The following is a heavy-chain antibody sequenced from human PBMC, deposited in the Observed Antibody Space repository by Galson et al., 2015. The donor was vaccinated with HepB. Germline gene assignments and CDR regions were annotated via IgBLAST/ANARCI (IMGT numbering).Heavy chain of an antibody. CDR3: ARDSGLRWFDP. J-gene: IGHJ5*02. CDR2: IYYSGST. V-gene: IGHV4-59*01. D-gene: IGHD3-10*01. Sequence: QVQLQESGPGLVKPSETRSLTCTVSGDSISNYYWSWIRQPPGKGLEWIGYIYYSGSTNYSLSLKSRVSISVDTSRNQFSLKLGSVTAADTAVYYCARDSGLRWFDPWGQGTLVTVSS. CDR1: GDSISNYY.